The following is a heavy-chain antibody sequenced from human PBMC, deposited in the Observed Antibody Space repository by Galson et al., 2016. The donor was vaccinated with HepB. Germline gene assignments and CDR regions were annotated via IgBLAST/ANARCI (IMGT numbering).Heavy chain of an antibody. D-gene: IGHD2-2*01. V-gene: IGHV4-34*01. J-gene: IGHJ5*02. CDR2: INHRGDT. CDR3: ARGTVPAGRGFLTFDP. Sequence: ETLSLTCAVYGGSFSDHYCNWIRQPPGGGLEWIGEINHRGDTTYNSSLKRRVTISVDTSKNQFSLKLSSVTAADTAVYYCARGTVPAGRGFLTFDPWGQGTLVTVSS. CDR1: GGSFSDHY.